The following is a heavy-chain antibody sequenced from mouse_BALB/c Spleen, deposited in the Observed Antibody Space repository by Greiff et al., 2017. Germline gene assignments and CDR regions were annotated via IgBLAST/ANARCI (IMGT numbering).Heavy chain of an antibody. J-gene: IGHJ4*01. V-gene: IGHV1S56*01. CDR3: ARGIYDGYYDDAMDD. CDR1: GYTFTSYY. D-gene: IGHD2-3*01. CDR2: IYPGNVNT. Sequence: QVQLQQSGPELVKPGASVRISCKASGYTFTSYYIHWVKQRPGQGLEWIGWIYPGNVNTKYNEKFKGKATLTADKSSSTAYMQLSSLTSEDSAVYFGARGIYDGYYDDAMDDWGQGTSVTVSS.